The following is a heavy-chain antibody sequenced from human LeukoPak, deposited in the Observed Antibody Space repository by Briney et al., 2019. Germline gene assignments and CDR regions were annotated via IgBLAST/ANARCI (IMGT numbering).Heavy chain of an antibody. CDR2: IYYSGST. V-gene: IGHV4-39*07. Sequence: KASETLSLTCTVSGGSISSSSYYWGWIRQPPGKGLEWIGSIYYSGSTYYNPSLKGRVTISVDTSKNQFSLKLGSVTAADTAVYYCARVRFLDDLYWYFDLWGRGTLVTVSS. CDR3: ARVRFLDDLYWYFDL. CDR1: GGSISSSSYY. D-gene: IGHD1-1*01. J-gene: IGHJ2*01.